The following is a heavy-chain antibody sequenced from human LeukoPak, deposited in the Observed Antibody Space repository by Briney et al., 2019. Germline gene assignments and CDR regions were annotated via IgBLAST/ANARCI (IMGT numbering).Heavy chain of an antibody. CDR1: GYTFTGYY. CDR2: INPNSGGT. CDR3: ARSSRPCSGGSCYLYSYYYHNMDV. D-gene: IGHD2-15*01. J-gene: IGHJ6*03. Sequence: ASVKVSCKASGYTFTGYYMHWVRQAPGQGLEWMGWINPNSGGTTYAQRFQGRVTMTRDTSISTAYMELTSLRSDDTAVYYCARSSRPCSGGSCYLYSYYYHNMDVWGKGTTVTISS. V-gene: IGHV1-2*02.